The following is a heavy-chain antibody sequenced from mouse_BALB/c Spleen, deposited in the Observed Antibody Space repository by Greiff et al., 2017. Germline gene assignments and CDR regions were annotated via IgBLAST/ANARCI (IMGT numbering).Heavy chain of an antibody. V-gene: IGHV1S56*01. CDR3: ANWGRYEDMDY. Sequence: LVESGPELVKPGASVRISCKASGYTFTSYYIHWVKQRPGQGLEWIGWIYPGNVNTKYNEKFKGKATLTADKSSSTAYMQLSSLTSEDSAVYFCANWGRYEDMDYWGQGTSVTVSA. D-gene: IGHD4-1*01. CDR1: GYTFTSYY. CDR2: IYPGNVNT. J-gene: IGHJ4*01.